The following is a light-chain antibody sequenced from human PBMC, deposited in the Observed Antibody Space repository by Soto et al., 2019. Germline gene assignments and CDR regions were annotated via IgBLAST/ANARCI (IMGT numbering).Light chain of an antibody. CDR3: SSHTSSRTYV. V-gene: IGLV2-14*01. CDR1: SSDVGAYSY. Sequence: QSALTQPASVSGSPGQSITISCTGTSSDVGAYSYVSWYQQHPGKAPKLIIYDVSDRPSGISNRFSGSKSDNTASLTISGLQAEDEAEYYCSSHTSSRTYVFGTGTKVTVL. CDR2: DVS. J-gene: IGLJ1*01.